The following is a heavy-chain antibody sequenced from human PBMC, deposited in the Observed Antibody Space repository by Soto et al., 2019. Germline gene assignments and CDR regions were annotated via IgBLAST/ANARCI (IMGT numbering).Heavy chain of an antibody. J-gene: IGHJ4*02. CDR1: GGSISSYY. D-gene: IGHD3-22*01. CDR3: ARSGRHDYYDSSGYRY. CDR2: IYYSGST. Sequence: SETLSLTCTVSGGSISSYYWSWIRQPPGKGLEWIGYIYYSGSTNYNPSLKSRVTISVDTSKNQFSLKLSSVTAADTAVYYCARSGRHDYYDSSGYRYWGQGTLVTVSS. V-gene: IGHV4-59*01.